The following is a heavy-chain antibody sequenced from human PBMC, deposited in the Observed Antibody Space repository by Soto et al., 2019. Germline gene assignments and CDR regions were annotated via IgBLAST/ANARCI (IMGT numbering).Heavy chain of an antibody. V-gene: IGHV1-2*02. D-gene: IGHD3-3*01. CDR2: INPNSGGT. J-gene: IGHJ6*02. Sequence: QVQLMQSGAEVKKPGASVKVSCKASGYTFTGYYMHWVRQAPGQGLEWMGWINPNSGGTNYAQKFQSRVTMTRDTSISKAYMELSRLRSDDTAVYYCARGILRFLEWLSPGDGMDVWGQGTTVTVSS. CDR3: ARGILRFLEWLSPGDGMDV. CDR1: GYTFTGYY.